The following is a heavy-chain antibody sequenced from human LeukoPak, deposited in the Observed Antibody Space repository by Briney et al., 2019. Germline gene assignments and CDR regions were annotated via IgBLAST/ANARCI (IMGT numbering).Heavy chain of an antibody. CDR2: INHSGST. Sequence: PGGSLRLSCVVSGVTFSSHWMSWIRQPPGKGLEWIGEINHSGSTNYNPSLKSRVTISVDTSKNQFSLKLSSVTAADTAVYYCARERVTYYYDSSGARHNWFDPWGQGTLVTVSS. V-gene: IGHV4-34*01. J-gene: IGHJ5*02. CDR1: GVTFSSHW. CDR3: ARERVTYYYDSSGARHNWFDP. D-gene: IGHD3-22*01.